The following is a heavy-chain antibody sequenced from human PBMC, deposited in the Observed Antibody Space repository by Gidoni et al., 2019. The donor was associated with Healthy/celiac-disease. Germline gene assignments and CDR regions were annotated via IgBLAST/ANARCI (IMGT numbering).Heavy chain of an antibody. D-gene: IGHD3-16*02. V-gene: IGHV1-46*01. CDR1: GYTFTSYY. CDR2: INPSGGST. J-gene: IGHJ4*02. CDR3: ARAPAYYDYVWGSYRPLFDY. Sequence: QVQLVQSGAAVKKPGASVKVSCKASGYTFTSYYMHWVRQAPGQGLEWMGIINPSGGSTSYAQKFQGRVTMTRDTSTSTGYMELSSLRSEDTAVYYCARAPAYYDYVWGSYRPLFDYWGQGTLVTVSS.